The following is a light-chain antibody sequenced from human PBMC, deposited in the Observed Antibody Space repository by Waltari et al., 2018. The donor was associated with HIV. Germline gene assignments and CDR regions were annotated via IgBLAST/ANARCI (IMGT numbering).Light chain of an antibody. CDR3: ATGDDSLSGVV. V-gene: IGLV1-47*01. J-gene: IGLJ2*01. CDR1: SSNIGSNS. Sequence: QSVLTQPPSTSGTPGQRVTISCSGSSSNIGSNSVFWYQQLPGTAPKLLIYRNEQRPSGVPDRFSGSKSGTSASLAISGLRSEDEADYYCATGDDSLSGVVFGGGTKVNVL. CDR2: RNE.